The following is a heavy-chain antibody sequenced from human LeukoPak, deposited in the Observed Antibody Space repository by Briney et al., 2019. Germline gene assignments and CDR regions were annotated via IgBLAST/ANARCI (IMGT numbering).Heavy chain of an antibody. Sequence: GRSLRLSCAASGFTFSSYGMHWVRQAPGKGLEWVAVISYDGSNKYYADSVKGRFTISRDNSKNTLYLQMNSLRAEDTAVYYCAKDTWRYDYWGQGTLVTVSS. CDR2: ISYDGSNK. CDR3: AKDTWRYDY. CDR1: GFTFSSYG. J-gene: IGHJ4*02. D-gene: IGHD2/OR15-2a*01. V-gene: IGHV3-30*18.